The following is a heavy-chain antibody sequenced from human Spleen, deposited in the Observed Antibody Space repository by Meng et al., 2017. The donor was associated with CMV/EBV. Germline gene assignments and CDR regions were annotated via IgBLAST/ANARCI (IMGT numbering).Heavy chain of an antibody. CDR1: GGSISSGDYY. V-gene: IGHV4-30-4*08. CDR2: IYYSGST. Sequence: SETLSLTCTVSGGSISSGDYYWSLIRQPPGKGLEWIGYIYYSGSTYSYPSLTSRVTIAVDTSNNPFSLKLSSVTAADTAVYYGEGLGVWYYFDYWGQGTLVTVSS. J-gene: IGHJ4*02. D-gene: IGHD1-26*01. CDR3: EGLGVWYYFDY.